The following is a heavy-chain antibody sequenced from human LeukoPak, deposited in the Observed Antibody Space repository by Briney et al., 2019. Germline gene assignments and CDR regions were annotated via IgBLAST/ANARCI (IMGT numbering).Heavy chain of an antibody. CDR1: GYIFTDYY. V-gene: IGHV1-2*02. CDR3: ARVVNRMTSFFLLF. CDR2: INPHSGGT. Sequence: ASVKVSCKASGYIFTDYYIHWVRQAPGQGPEWMGWINPHSGGTNYAQKFRGRVTMTRDTSISTTYMEVNRLTSDDTAVYYCARVVNRMTSFFLLFWGQGTLVTVSS. J-gene: IGHJ4*02. D-gene: IGHD3-3*01.